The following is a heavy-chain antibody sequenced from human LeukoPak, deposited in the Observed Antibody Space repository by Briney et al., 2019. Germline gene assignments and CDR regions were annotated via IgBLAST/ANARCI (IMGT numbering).Heavy chain of an antibody. Sequence: SVKVSCKASGGTFSSYAISWVRQAPGQGLEWMGGIIPIFGTANYAQKFQGRVTITADKSTSTAYMELSSLRSEDTAVYYCARFIIVGAKGTLDIWGQGTMVTVSS. V-gene: IGHV1-69*06. D-gene: IGHD1-26*01. CDR2: IIPIFGTA. CDR1: GGTFSSYA. CDR3: ARFIIVGAKGTLDI. J-gene: IGHJ3*02.